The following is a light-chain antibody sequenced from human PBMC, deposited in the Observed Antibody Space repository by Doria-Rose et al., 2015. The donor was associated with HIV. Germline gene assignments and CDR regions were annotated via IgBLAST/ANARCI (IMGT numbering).Light chain of an antibody. CDR1: QSFSSTY. CDR3: HQYGTSWT. J-gene: IGKJ1*01. V-gene: IGKV3-20*01. CDR2: DGS. Sequence: NVLTQSPGTLSLSPGERATLSCRASQSFSSTYLAWYQQKPGQAPSLLIYDGSTRATGIPDRFSASGSGTDFTLTINRLGPEDFALYYCHQYGTSWTFGQGTKVEI.